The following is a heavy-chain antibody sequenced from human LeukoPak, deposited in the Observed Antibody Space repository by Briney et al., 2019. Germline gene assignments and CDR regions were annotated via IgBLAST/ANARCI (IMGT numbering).Heavy chain of an antibody. D-gene: IGHD1-26*01. V-gene: IGHV3-53*01. CDR1: GFTVSSNY. J-gene: IGHJ4*02. Sequence: GGSLRLSCAASGFTVSSNYMSWVRQAPGKGLEWVSVIYSGGSTYYADSVKGRFTISRDNSKNTLYLQMNSLRAEDTAVYYCARLYSGSMGGSFDYWGQGTLVTVSS. CDR2: IYSGGST. CDR3: ARLYSGSMGGSFDY.